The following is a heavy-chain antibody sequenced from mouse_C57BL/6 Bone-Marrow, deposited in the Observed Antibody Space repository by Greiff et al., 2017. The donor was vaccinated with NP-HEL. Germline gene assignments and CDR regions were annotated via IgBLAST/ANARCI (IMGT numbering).Heavy chain of an antibody. Sequence: QVQLQQPGAELVKPGASVKLSCKASGYTFTSYWMQWVKQRPGQGLEWIGEIDPSDSYTNYNQKFKGKATLTVDTSSSTAYMQLSSLTSEDSAVYYCASDRYYYGSSYNWYFDVWGTGTTVTVSS. CDR3: ASDRYYYGSSYNWYFDV. CDR1: GYTFTSYW. CDR2: IDPSDSYT. V-gene: IGHV1-50*01. J-gene: IGHJ1*03. D-gene: IGHD1-1*01.